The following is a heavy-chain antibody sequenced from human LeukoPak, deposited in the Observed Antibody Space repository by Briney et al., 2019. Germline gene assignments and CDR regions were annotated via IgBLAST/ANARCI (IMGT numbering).Heavy chain of an antibody. CDR3: ARRLIGGAFDI. Sequence: SETLPLTCAVYGGSFSGYCWSWIRQPPGKGLEWIGEINHSGSTNYNPSLKSRVTISVDTSKNQFSLKLSSVTAADTAVYYCARRLIGGAFDIWGQGTMVTVSS. CDR2: INHSGST. CDR1: GGSFSGYC. V-gene: IGHV4-34*01. D-gene: IGHD7-27*01. J-gene: IGHJ3*02.